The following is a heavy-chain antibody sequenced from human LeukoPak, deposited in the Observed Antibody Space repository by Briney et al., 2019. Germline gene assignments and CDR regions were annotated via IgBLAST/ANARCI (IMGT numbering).Heavy chain of an antibody. CDR3: AGDRQPITMVRGVTGWFDP. V-gene: IGHV1-8*01. CDR1: GYTFTSYD. CDR2: MNPNSGNT. J-gene: IGHJ5*02. D-gene: IGHD3-10*01. Sequence: ASVKVSCKASGYTFTSYDINWVRQATGQGLEWMGWMNPNSGNTGYAQKFQGRVTMTRNTSISTAYMELSSLRSEDTAVYYCAGDRQPITMVRGVTGWFDPWGQGTLVTVSS.